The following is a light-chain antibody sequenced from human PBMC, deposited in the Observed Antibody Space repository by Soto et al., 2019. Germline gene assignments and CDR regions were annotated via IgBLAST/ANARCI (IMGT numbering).Light chain of an antibody. CDR1: SSDVGGYNY. Sequence: QSALTQPASVSGSPGQSITISCTGTSSDVGGYNYVSWYQQYPGKAPKLIIYDVTNRPSGVSTRFSGSKSGNTASLTISWLQAEDEADYYCSSYTRSSTLVLFGGGTKLTVL. J-gene: IGLJ2*01. CDR2: DVT. CDR3: SSYTRSSTLVL. V-gene: IGLV2-14*01.